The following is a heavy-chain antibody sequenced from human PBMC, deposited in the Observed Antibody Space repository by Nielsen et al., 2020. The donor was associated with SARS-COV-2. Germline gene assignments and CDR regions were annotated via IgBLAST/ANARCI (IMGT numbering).Heavy chain of an antibody. CDR1: GFTFSSYG. J-gene: IGHJ4*02. CDR2: ISYDGSNK. V-gene: IGHV3-30*03. CDR3: ATDYYDSSGYLYFDY. D-gene: IGHD3-22*01. Sequence: GGSLGLSCAASGFTFSSYGMHWVRQAPGKGLEWVAVISYDGSNKYYADSVKGRFTISRDNSKNTLYLQMNSLRAEDTAVYYCATDYYDSSGYLYFDYWGQGTLVTVSS.